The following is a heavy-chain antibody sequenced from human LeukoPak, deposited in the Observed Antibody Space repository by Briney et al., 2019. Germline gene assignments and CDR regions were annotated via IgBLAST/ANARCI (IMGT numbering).Heavy chain of an antibody. V-gene: IGHV3-7*01. CDR1: GFTFSNNW. CDR2: INQDGSSK. J-gene: IGHJ4*02. CDR3: ARDGPNSSSSDFDY. D-gene: IGHD6-6*01. Sequence: GGSLRLSCAASGFTFSNNWMSWVRQAPGKGLEWVANINQDGSSKYYVDSVKGRFTISRDNAKNSLDLHMDSLRDEDAALYYCARDGPNSSSSDFDYWGQGTLVTVSS.